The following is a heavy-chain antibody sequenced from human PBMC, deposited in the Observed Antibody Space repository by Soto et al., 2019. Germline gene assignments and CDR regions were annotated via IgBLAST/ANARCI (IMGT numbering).Heavy chain of an antibody. CDR3: ARGGGIAVAGTHLDY. D-gene: IGHD6-19*01. J-gene: IGHJ4*02. CDR1: GFTFSSYA. V-gene: IGHV3-23*01. Sequence: VQLLESGGNLVQPGGSLKLSCAASGFTFSSYAMSWVRQAPGKGLEWVSGIGGSAAASNYADSVKGSFTISRDNSRNTVYLRMSRLRAEGTALYYCARGGGIAVAGTHLDYWGQGTLVTVSS. CDR2: IGGSAAAS.